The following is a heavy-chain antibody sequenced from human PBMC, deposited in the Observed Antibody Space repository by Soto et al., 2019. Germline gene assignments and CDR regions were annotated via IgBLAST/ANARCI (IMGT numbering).Heavy chain of an antibody. D-gene: IGHD4-17*01. Sequence: ASVKVSCKASGYSFTTYGISWVRQAPGQGLEWMGWISGYNGNTDYAQKLQGRVTLTTDTSTSTAYMELSSLRSEDTAVYYCARTLYGDNVDYWGQGTLVTVSS. V-gene: IGHV1-18*01. CDR1: GYSFTTYG. J-gene: IGHJ4*02. CDR3: ARTLYGDNVDY. CDR2: ISGYNGNT.